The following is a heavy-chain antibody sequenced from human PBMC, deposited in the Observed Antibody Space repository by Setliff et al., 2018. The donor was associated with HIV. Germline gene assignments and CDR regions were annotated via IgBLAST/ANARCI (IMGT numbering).Heavy chain of an antibody. J-gene: IGHJ4*02. Sequence: ASVKVSCKASGYSFSSYGVSWVRQAPGQGLEWMGWISVYNGNTNYAPKVHDRITLTMDISTTTAHSQLRSLRSDDTAVYFCAREVPSNTGSYYKQYWGQGTLVTVSS. CDR2: ISVYNGNT. CDR1: GYSFSSYG. V-gene: IGHV1-18*01. CDR3: AREVPSNTGSYYKQY. D-gene: IGHD3-10*01.